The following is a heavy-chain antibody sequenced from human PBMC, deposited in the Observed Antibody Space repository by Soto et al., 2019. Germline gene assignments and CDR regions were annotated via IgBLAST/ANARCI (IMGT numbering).Heavy chain of an antibody. Sequence: QVQLVQSGAEVKKPGASVKVSCKASGYTFTSYAMHWVRQAPGQRLEWMGWINAGNGNTKYSQKFQGRVTITRDTSARTAYMELSSLRSEDTAVYYCARTGLWFGELFSAYYYGMDVWGQGTTVTVSS. CDR1: GYTFTSYA. J-gene: IGHJ6*02. V-gene: IGHV1-3*01. CDR3: ARTGLWFGELFSAYYYGMDV. D-gene: IGHD3-10*01. CDR2: INAGNGNT.